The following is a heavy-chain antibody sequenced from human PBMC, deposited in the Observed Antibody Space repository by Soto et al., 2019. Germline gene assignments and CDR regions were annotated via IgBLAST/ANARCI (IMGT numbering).Heavy chain of an antibody. J-gene: IGHJ4*02. V-gene: IGHV4-59*01. CDR1: GGSISSYY. D-gene: IGHD3-22*01. CDR2: IFYSGST. CDR3: ARDGYYFDSSGYQRVYYFDY. Sequence: SETLSLTCTVSGGSISSYYWSWIRQPPGKGLEWIGYIFYSGSTNYSPSLKSRVTISVDTSKNQFSLRLSSVTAADTAVYYCARDGYYFDSSGYQRVYYFDYWGQGTLVTVSS.